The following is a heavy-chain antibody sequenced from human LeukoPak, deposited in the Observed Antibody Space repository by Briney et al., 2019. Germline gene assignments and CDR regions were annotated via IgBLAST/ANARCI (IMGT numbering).Heavy chain of an antibody. CDR3: AREYYYDSSGYKD. D-gene: IGHD3-22*01. CDR1: GGTFSSYT. CDR2: IIPILGIA. J-gene: IGHJ4*02. V-gene: IGHV1-69*04. Sequence: SVKVSCKASGGTFSSYTISWVRQAPGQGLECMGRIIPILGIANYAQKFQGRVTITADKSTSTAYMELSSLRPEDTAVYYCAREYYYDSSGYKDWGQGTLVTVSS.